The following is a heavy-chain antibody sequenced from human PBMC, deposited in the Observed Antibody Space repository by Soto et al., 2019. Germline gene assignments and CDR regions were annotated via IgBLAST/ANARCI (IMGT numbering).Heavy chain of an antibody. CDR2: ISSSSSTI. CDR1: GFTFSSYS. CDR3: ARVTGRIAAAARYYYGMDV. D-gene: IGHD6-13*01. J-gene: IGHJ6*02. Sequence: EVQLVESGGGLVQPGGSLRLSCAASGFTFSSYSMNWVRQAPGKGLEWVSYISSSSSTIYYADSVKGRFTISRDNAKNSLYLQMNSLRDEDTAVYYCARVTGRIAAAARYYYGMDVWGQGTTVTVSS. V-gene: IGHV3-48*02.